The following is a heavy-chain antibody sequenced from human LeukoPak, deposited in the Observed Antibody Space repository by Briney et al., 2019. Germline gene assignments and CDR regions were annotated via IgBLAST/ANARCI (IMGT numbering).Heavy chain of an antibody. J-gene: IGHJ4*02. CDR2: ISGSGGGT. CDR1: GFTLSNYG. D-gene: IGHD3-22*01. Sequence: GGSLRLSCAASGFTLSNYGMSWVRQAPGKGLEWVAGISGSGGGTKYADSVKGRFTISRDNRKNTLYLQMNSLRAEDTAMYFCAKRGVVIRVILVGFHKEAYYFDSWGQGALVTVSS. V-gene: IGHV3-23*01. CDR3: AKRGVVIRVILVGFHKEAYYFDS.